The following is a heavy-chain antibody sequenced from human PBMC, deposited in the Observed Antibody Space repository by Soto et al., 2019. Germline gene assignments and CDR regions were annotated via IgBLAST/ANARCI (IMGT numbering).Heavy chain of an antibody. V-gene: IGHV6-1*01. CDR2: TYYRSKWYN. Sequence: QVQLQQSGPGLVKPSQTLSLTCAISGDSVSTNSATWDWIRRSPSRGLEWLGRTYYRSKWYNDSAISVKGRITINPDTSNNQFSLQLNSVSPDDTAVDYCARLVGNSWLDSWGQGTLVTVAS. CDR3: ARLVGNSWLDS. J-gene: IGHJ5*01. D-gene: IGHD2-2*01. CDR1: GDSVSTNSAT.